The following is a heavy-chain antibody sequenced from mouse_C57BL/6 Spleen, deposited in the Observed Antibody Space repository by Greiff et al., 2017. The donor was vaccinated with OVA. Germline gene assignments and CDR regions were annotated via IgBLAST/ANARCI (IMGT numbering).Heavy chain of an antibody. CDR3: AREDY. Sequence: QVQLQQPGAELVKPGASVKLSCKASGYTFTSYWMQWVKQRPGQGLEWIGEIDPSDSNTNYNQKFKGKATLTVDTSSSTAYMQLSSLTSEDSAVYYCAREDYWGQGTTLTVSS. CDR2: IDPSDSNT. J-gene: IGHJ2*01. V-gene: IGHV1-50*01. CDR1: GYTFTSYW.